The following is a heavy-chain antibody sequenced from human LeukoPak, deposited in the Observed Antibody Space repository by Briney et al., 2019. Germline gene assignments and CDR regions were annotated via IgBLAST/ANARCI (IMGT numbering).Heavy chain of an antibody. CDR2: IFQSGST. CDR3: ARGLPYLY. D-gene: IGHD2-21*02. J-gene: IGHJ4*02. Sequence: SQTLCLTCAVSGGSISSGGYSWSWIRQPPGKGLECIGYIFQSGSTYYNPSLKSRVTISVDRSKNQFSLKVNSVTAADTAVYYCARGLPYLYWGQGTL. V-gene: IGHV4-30-2*01. CDR1: GGSISSGGYS.